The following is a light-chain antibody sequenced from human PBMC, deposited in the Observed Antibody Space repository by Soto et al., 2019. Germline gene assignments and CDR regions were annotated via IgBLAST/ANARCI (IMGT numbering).Light chain of an antibody. J-gene: IGLJ1*01. CDR2: GVR. CDR3: SSFTTSRLYV. Sequence: LTQPTSVSGSPGQSIAIPCTGNGNDIGAYDYVSWYQQHPGKAPRLLIHGVRNRPPGISSRFSGFKSGLTASLTISGLQAEDEADYYCSSFTTSRLYVFGPGTKVTVL. V-gene: IGLV2-14*01. CDR1: GNDIGAYDY.